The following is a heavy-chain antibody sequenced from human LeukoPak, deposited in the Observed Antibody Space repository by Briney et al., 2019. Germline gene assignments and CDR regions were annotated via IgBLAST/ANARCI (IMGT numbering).Heavy chain of an antibody. D-gene: IGHD3-22*01. J-gene: IGHJ4*02. V-gene: IGHV4-34*01. Sequence: PSETLSLTCAVYGGSFSGYYWSWIRQPPGKGLEWIGEINHSGSTNYNPSLKSRVTISVDTSKNQFSLKLSSVTAADTAVYYCARVHYDSSGSNDYWGQGTLVTVSS. CDR2: INHSGST. CDR1: GGSFSGYY. CDR3: ARVHYDSSGSNDY.